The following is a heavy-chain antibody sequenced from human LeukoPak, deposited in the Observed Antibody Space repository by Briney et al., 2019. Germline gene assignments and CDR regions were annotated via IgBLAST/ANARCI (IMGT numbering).Heavy chain of an antibody. D-gene: IGHD6-19*01. V-gene: IGHV6-1*01. CDR3: ARGLGSGWYFRADYYYYYMDV. Sequence: SQTLSLTCAISGDSVSSNSAAWNWIRQSPSRGLEWLGRTYYRSKWYNDYAVSVKSRITINPDTSKNQFSLQLNSVTPEDTAVYYCARGLGSGWYFRADYYYYYMDVWGKGTTVTISS. CDR1: GDSVSSNSAA. CDR2: TYYRSKWYN. J-gene: IGHJ6*03.